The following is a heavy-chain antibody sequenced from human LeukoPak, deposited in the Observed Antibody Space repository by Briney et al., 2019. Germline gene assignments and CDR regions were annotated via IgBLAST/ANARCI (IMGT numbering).Heavy chain of an antibody. Sequence: ASVKVSCKASGYTFTSYGISWVRQAPGQGLEWMGWISAYNGNTNYAQKLQGRVTMTTDTSTSTAYMELRSLRSADTAVYYCARDLGAAFMVRGVPFDYWGQGTLVTVSS. V-gene: IGHV1-18*01. CDR1: GYTFTSYG. CDR3: ARDLGAAFMVRGVPFDY. CDR2: ISAYNGNT. D-gene: IGHD3-10*01. J-gene: IGHJ4*02.